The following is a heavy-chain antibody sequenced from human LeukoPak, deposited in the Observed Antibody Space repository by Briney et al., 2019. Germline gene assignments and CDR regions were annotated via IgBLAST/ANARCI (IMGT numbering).Heavy chain of an antibody. J-gene: IGHJ4*02. CDR3: ARQYISSSPFDY. CDR2: ISSSSSYI. D-gene: IGHD6-6*01. V-gene: IGHV3-21*01. CDR1: GFTFSSYS. Sequence: PGGSLRLSCAASGFTFSSYSMNWVRQAPGKGLEWVSSISSSSSYIYYADTVKGRFTISRDNAKNSLYLQMNSLRAEDTAVYYCARQYISSSPFDYWGQGTLVTVSS.